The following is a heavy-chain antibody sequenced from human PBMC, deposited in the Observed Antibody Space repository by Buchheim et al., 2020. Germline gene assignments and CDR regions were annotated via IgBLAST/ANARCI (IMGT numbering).Heavy chain of an antibody. V-gene: IGHV3-7*01. Sequence: EVQLVESGGGLVQPGGSLRLSCAASGFTFSSYWMSWVRQAPGKGLEWVANIKQDGSEKYYVDSVKGRFTISRDNAKHSLYLQMSSLRAEDTAVYYCARDIWFGESPYGMDVWGQGTT. CDR3: ARDIWFGESPYGMDV. J-gene: IGHJ6*02. CDR2: IKQDGSEK. CDR1: GFTFSSYW. D-gene: IGHD3-10*01.